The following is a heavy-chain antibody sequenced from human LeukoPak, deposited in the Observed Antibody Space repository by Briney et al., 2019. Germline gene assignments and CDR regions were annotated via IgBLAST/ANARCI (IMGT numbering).Heavy chain of an antibody. Sequence: GGSLRLSCAASGFTFSSYSMNWVRQAPGKGLEWVSSISSSSSYIYYADSVKGRFTISRDNAKNSLYLQMNSLRAEDTAVYYCARDGSASIRGSGIPFPAYWGQGTLVTVSS. CDR1: GFTFSSYS. J-gene: IGHJ4*02. CDR3: ARDGSASIRGSGIPFPAY. V-gene: IGHV3-21*01. CDR2: ISSSSSYI. D-gene: IGHD3-10*01.